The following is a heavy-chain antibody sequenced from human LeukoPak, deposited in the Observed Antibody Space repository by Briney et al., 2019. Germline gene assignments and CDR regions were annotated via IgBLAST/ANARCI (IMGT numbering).Heavy chain of an antibody. D-gene: IGHD6-13*01. Sequence: ASVKVSCKVSGYTLTELSMHWVRQAPGKGLEWMGGFDPEDGETIYAQKFQGRVTMTEDTSTDTAYMELSSLRSEDTAVYYCATAAAGSFWFDPWGQGTLVTASS. J-gene: IGHJ5*02. CDR2: FDPEDGET. CDR3: ATAAAGSFWFDP. V-gene: IGHV1-24*01. CDR1: GYTLTELS.